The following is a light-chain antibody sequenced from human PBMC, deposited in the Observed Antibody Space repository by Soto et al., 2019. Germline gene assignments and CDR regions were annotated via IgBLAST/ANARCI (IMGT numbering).Light chain of an antibody. Sequence: QSVLTQPPSVSGAPGQRVTISCNGSSSNIGAGYDVHWYQQLPGTAPKLLIYGNSNRPSGVPDRFSGSKSSTSASLAITGLQAEDEADYYCQSYDSSLSGYVFGTGTKVTVL. CDR1: SSNIGAGYD. CDR3: QSYDSSLSGYV. V-gene: IGLV1-40*01. J-gene: IGLJ1*01. CDR2: GNS.